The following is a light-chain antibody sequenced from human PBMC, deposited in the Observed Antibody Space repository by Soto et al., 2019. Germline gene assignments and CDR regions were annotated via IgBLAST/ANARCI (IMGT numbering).Light chain of an antibody. CDR2: NTS. Sequence: EIVLTQSIATLSLSPGERATLSCMASQSVSSYLSWYQQKPGQAPRLHIYNTSHRPPVIPARFSGTGLRTGFTLAISSLEHEDFALYSCQQRSNWITFSPGTRLEIK. J-gene: IGKJ5*01. CDR3: QQRSNWIT. V-gene: IGKV3-11*01. CDR1: QSVSSY.